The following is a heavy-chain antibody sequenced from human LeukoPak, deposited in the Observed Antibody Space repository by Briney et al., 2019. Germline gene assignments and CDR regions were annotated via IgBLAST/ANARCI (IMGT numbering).Heavy chain of an antibody. Sequence: GGSLRLSCAASGFTFSSYAMSWVRQAPGKGLEWISGISGSDGTTYYADSVKSRFTISRENSKNTLYLQMNSLRAEDTAIYFCAKDQKATYGSGSAEEGYYWGQGTLVTVSS. V-gene: IGHV3-23*01. CDR2: ISGSDGTT. D-gene: IGHD3-10*01. CDR3: AKDQKATYGSGSAEEGYY. CDR1: GFTFSSYA. J-gene: IGHJ4*02.